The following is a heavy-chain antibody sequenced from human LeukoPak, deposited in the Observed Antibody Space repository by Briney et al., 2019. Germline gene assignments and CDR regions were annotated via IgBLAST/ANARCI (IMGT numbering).Heavy chain of an antibody. CDR2: INPNSGGT. CDR1: GYTFIGYY. V-gene: IGHV1-2*04. Sequence: ASVKVSCKASGYTFIGYYMHWVRQAPGQGLEWMGWINPNSGGTNYAQKFQGWVTVTRDTSISTAYMELSRLRSDDTAVYYCARGNNWNDEGWFDPWGQGTLVTVSS. CDR3: ARGNNWNDEGWFDP. D-gene: IGHD1-20*01. J-gene: IGHJ5*02.